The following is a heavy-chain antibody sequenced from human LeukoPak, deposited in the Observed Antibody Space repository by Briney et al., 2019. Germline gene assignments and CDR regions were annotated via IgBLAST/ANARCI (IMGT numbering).Heavy chain of an antibody. V-gene: IGHV3-49*03. D-gene: IGHD3-22*01. CDR1: GFTFGNYA. CDR2: IRSKTYRGTT. CDR3: ARANSFDSSGYYFDY. Sequence: GGSLRLSCTASGFTFGNYALSWFRQAPGKGVEWVAFIRSKTYRGTTEYAASVKGRFTISRDDSKSIAYLQMNSLKTEDTAVYYCARANSFDSSGYYFDYWGQGTLVTVSS. J-gene: IGHJ4*02.